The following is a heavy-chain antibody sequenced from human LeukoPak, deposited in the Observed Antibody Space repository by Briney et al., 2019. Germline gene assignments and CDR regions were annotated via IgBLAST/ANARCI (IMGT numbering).Heavy chain of an antibody. Sequence: ASVKVSCKASGYIFTAYYMHWVRQAPGRGLEWMGWIDPNSGDSNSAQRFQGRVTMTRDTSISTAYMELSRLRSDDTAVYSCARRDGYDAFDIWGQGTVVIVSS. CDR2: IDPNSGDS. CDR1: GYIFTAYY. V-gene: IGHV1-2*02. J-gene: IGHJ3*02. CDR3: ARRDGYDAFDI. D-gene: IGHD5-24*01.